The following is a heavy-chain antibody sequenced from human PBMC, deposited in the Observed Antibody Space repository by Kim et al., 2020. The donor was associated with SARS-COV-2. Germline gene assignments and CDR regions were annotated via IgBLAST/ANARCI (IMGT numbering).Heavy chain of an antibody. D-gene: IGHD2-21*02. J-gene: IGHJ5*02. Sequence: FYADSVKGRFTISRHNSKNTLYLQMNSRRAEDTAVYYCARGDGSPGLWFDPWGQGTLVTVSS. V-gene: IGHV3-53*04. CDR3: ARGDGSPGLWFDP.